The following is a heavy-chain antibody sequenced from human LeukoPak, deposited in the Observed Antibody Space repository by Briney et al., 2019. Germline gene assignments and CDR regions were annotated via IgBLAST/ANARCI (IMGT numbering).Heavy chain of an antibody. CDR1: GGTFSSYA. CDR3: ARTSRDFWSGYYDRDYYYGMDV. D-gene: IGHD3-3*01. CDR2: IIPIFGTA. V-gene: IGHV1-69*01. J-gene: IGHJ6*02. Sequence: SVKVSCKASGGTFSSYAISWVRQAPGQGLEWMGGIIPIFGTANYAQKFQGRVTITADESTSTAYMELSSLRSEDTAVYYCARTSRDFWSGYYDRDYYYGMDVWGQGTTVTVSS.